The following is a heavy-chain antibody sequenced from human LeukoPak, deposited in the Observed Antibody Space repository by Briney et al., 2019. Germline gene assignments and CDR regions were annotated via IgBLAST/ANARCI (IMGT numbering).Heavy chain of an antibody. CDR2: INGDGSST. CDR1: GFTSSSYW. D-gene: IGHD2-15*01. CDR3: ARDGSYTLDY. Sequence: GGSLRLPCAASGFTSSSYWMHWVRQAPGKGLVWVSHINGDGSSTSYADSVKGRVTISRDNAKNTLYLQINSLTAEDSAVYYCARDGSYTLDYWGQGTLVTVSS. J-gene: IGHJ4*02. V-gene: IGHV3-74*01.